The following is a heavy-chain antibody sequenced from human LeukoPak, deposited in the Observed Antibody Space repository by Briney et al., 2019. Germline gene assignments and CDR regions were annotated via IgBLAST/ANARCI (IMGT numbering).Heavy chain of an antibody. Sequence: PSQTLSLTCTVSGGSISSGSYYWSWIRQPAGKGLEWIGRIYASGSTNYNPSLKSRVTISVDTSKNQFSLKLSSVTAADTAVYYCARAVTRVRGSDAFDIWGQGTMVTVSS. V-gene: IGHV4-61*02. CDR2: IYASGST. CDR3: ARAVTRVRGSDAFDI. J-gene: IGHJ3*02. D-gene: IGHD3-10*01. CDR1: GGSISSGSYY.